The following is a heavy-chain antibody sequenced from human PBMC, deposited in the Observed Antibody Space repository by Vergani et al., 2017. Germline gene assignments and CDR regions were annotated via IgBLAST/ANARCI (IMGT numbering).Heavy chain of an antibody. V-gene: IGHV4-39*01. CDR1: GGSISSSSYY. CDR3: ARQLAYCGGDCYPYYYGMDV. J-gene: IGHJ6*02. Sequence: QLQLQESGPGLVKPSETLSLTCTVSGGSISSSSYYWGWIRQPPGKGLEWIGSIYYSGSTYYNPSLKRRVTISVDTSKNQFSLKLSSVTAADTAVYYCARQLAYCGGDCYPYYYGMDVWGQGTTVTVSS. CDR2: IYYSGST. D-gene: IGHD2-21*02.